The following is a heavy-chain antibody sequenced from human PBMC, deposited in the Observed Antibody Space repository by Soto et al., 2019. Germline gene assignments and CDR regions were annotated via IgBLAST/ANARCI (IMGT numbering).Heavy chain of an antibody. D-gene: IGHD1-26*01. CDR3: ARIVVGATVDL. J-gene: IGHJ5*02. V-gene: IGHV4-61*01. Sequence: PSETLSLTCSVSGDSVSTDRYFWTWIRQPPGKGLGWIAYISYTGDTNYNPSLKSQVTISIDTSRNQFSLTLTSVTAADTAVYFCARIVVGATVDLWGQGSLVTVSS. CDR2: ISYTGDT. CDR1: GDSVSTDRYF.